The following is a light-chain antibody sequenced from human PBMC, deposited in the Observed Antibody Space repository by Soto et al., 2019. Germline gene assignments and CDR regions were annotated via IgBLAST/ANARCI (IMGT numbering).Light chain of an antibody. CDR1: QAISTY. CDR3: LQLHTFPRT. CDR2: AAS. J-gene: IGKJ2*01. V-gene: IGKV1-9*01. Sequence: DIQLTQSPSFLSASVGDRVTVTCRASQAISTYLAWYQQKPGKAPKLLIYAASTLQSGVPSRFSGSRSGTEFTLTISSLQPKDFATYYCLQLHTFPRTFGQGTKLEIK.